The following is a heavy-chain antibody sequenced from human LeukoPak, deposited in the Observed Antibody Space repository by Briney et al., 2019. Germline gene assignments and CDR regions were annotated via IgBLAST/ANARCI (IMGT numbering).Heavy chain of an antibody. CDR3: AKAEGYDILTGLDY. J-gene: IGHJ4*02. D-gene: IGHD3-9*01. Sequence: GGSLRLSCATSGFTFSSYAMSWVRQAPGKGLEWVSGIGASGGSTYYADSVKGRFTISRDNSKNTLYLQMNSLRTEDTAVYYCAKAEGYDILTGLDYWGQGSLVTVSS. CDR2: IGASGGST. V-gene: IGHV3-23*01. CDR1: GFTFSSYA.